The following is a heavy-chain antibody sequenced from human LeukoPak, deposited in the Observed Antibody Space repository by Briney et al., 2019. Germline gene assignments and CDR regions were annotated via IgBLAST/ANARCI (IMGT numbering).Heavy chain of an antibody. D-gene: IGHD2-15*01. V-gene: IGHV4-4*07. CDR1: GGSISSYY. CDR2: IHSSGST. CDR3: ATKVRGGFDI. Sequence: SETLSLTCTVSGGSISSYYWSWIRQPAGKELEWIGRIHSSGSTKDNPSLKSRVTMSVDTSKNQFSLKLNSVTAADTAIYYCATKVRGGFDIWGQGTMVTVSS. J-gene: IGHJ3*02.